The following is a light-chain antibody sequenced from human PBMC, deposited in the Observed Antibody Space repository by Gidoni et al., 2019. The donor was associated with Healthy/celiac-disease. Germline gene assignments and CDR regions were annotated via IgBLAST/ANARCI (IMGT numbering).Light chain of an antibody. Sequence: EIVLTQSPATLSLSPGERATLPCRASQSVSSYLAWYQQKPGQAPRLLIYDASNRATGIPARFSGSGSGTDCTLTISSLEPEDFAVYYCQQRSNWPPKLTFGGGTKVEIK. CDR2: DAS. CDR1: QSVSSY. J-gene: IGKJ4*01. CDR3: QQRSNWPPKLT. V-gene: IGKV3-11*01.